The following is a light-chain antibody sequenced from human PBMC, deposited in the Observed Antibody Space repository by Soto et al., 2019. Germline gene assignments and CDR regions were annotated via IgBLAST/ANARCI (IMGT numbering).Light chain of an antibody. Sequence: DIQMTQSPSTLSASVGDRVTITCRASQSISSWLAWYQQKPGKAPKLLIYKASSLESGVPSRFSGSGSGTEFTLTINSLQPDDFATYYCQQYNSYPRKFGQGNKGDIK. J-gene: IGKJ1*01. CDR1: QSISSW. CDR3: QQYNSYPRK. V-gene: IGKV1-5*03. CDR2: KAS.